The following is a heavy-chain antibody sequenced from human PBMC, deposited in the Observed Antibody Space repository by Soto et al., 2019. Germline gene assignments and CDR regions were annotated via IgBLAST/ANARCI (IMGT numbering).Heavy chain of an antibody. Sequence: QVQLVESGGGVVQPGRSLRLSCAASGFSFRSYAMHWVRQAPGKGLEWVAVMSYDGSDKDYADSVKGRFTISRDNSKNTLYLQMSSLRAEDAAVYCCARARLDTRALEYWGQGTLVTVSS. CDR2: MSYDGSDK. V-gene: IGHV3-30-3*01. D-gene: IGHD3-16*01. CDR1: GFSFRSYA. J-gene: IGHJ4*02. CDR3: ARARLDTRALEY.